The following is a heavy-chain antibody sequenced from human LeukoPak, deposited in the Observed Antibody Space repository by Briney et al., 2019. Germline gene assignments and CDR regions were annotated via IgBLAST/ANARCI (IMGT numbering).Heavy chain of an antibody. CDR2: LSGSGTNT. D-gene: IGHD2-21*01. Sequence: PGGSLRLSCAGSGFTFSSYAMSWVRQAPGKGLEWVSSLSGSGTNTYYADSVKGRFTISRDNSKNTLYLQMNGLRAEDTAVYYCAREILLGTRWCWFDPWGQGTLVTVSS. J-gene: IGHJ5*02. CDR1: GFTFSSYA. V-gene: IGHV3-23*01. CDR3: AREILLGTRWCWFDP.